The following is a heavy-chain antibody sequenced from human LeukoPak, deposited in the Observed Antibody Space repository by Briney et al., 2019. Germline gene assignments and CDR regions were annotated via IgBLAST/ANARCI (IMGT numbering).Heavy chain of an antibody. CDR1: GFTFSSYW. J-gene: IGHJ4*02. Sequence: GSLRLSCGASGFTFSSYWMHWVRQTPGKGLVWVSRISSDGSITSYADSVQGRFTISRDNAKNTLYLQMNSLRAEDTAVYYCASGLPRDDWGQGTLVTVSS. CDR2: ISSDGSIT. CDR3: ASGLPRDD. D-gene: IGHD3/OR15-3a*01. V-gene: IGHV3-74*01.